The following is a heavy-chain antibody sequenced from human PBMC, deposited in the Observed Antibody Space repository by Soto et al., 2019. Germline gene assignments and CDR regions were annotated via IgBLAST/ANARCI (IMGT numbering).Heavy chain of an antibody. CDR1: GYSFTSYW. CDR2: IDPSDSYT. J-gene: IGHJ2*01. D-gene: IGHD6-19*01. V-gene: IGHV5-10-1*03. CDR3: ARQSLPYSSGWYGSSYWYFDL. Sequence: EVQLVQSGAEVKKPGESLRISCKGSGYSFTSYWISWVRQMPGKGLEWMGRIDPSDSYTNYSPSFQGHVTISADKSISTAYLQWSSLKASDTAMYYCARQSLPYSSGWYGSSYWYFDLWGRGTLVTVSS.